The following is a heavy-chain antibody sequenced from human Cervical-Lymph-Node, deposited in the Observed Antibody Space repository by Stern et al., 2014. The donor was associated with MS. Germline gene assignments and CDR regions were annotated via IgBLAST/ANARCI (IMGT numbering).Heavy chain of an antibody. D-gene: IGHD6-6*01. CDR3: ARERFSSSSRLFDY. V-gene: IGHV3-30-3*01. CDR2: ISYDGDNK. CDR1: GFTFDSYA. Sequence: VHLVESGGGVVQPGRSLRLSCAASGFTFDSYAMHWVRQTPGKGLEWVAVISYDGDNKYYADSVKGRFTISRENSKNTLYLLKNSLSPEDTAVYYWARERFSSSSRLFDYWGQGALVTVTS. J-gene: IGHJ4*02.